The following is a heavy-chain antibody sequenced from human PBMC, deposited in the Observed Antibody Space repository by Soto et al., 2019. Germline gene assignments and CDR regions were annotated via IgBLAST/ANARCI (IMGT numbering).Heavy chain of an antibody. Sequence: PGGSLRLSCAASGFTFTTYAMSWVRQAPGKGLEWVSGISGSGGRTYYADSVKGRFTISRDNSKNTLHLQMNNLRAEDTAVYYCAKDDAPYNYDSSGPYYFDYWGQGTLVTVSS. V-gene: IGHV3-23*01. D-gene: IGHD3-22*01. J-gene: IGHJ4*02. CDR1: GFTFTTYA. CDR3: AKDDAPYNYDSSGPYYFDY. CDR2: ISGSGGRT.